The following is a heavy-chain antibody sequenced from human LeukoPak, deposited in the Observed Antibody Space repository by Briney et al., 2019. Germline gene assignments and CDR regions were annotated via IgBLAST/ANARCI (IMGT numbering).Heavy chain of an antibody. J-gene: IGHJ4*02. CDR1: GFSFGKYW. CDR3: ARDGYSSGWCSSFDY. Sequence: PGGSLRLSCVASGFSFGKYWMSWVRQAPGKGLEWVANIKLDGSEKNYVDSVKGRSTISRDNSKNTLYLQMNSLRAEDTAVYYCARDGYSSGWCSSFDYWGQGTLVTVSS. D-gene: IGHD6-19*01. V-gene: IGHV3-7*01. CDR2: IKLDGSEK.